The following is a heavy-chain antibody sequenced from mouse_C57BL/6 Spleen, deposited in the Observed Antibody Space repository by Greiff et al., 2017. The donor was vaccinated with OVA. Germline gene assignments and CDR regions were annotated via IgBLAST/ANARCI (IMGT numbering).Heavy chain of an antibody. D-gene: IGHD2-4*01. CDR1: GYSITSGYY. CDR3: ARWGYDYDDYYAMDY. Sequence: EVKLQESGPGLVKPSQSLSLTCSVTGYSITSGYYWNWIRQFPGNKLEWMGYISYDGSNNYNPSLKNRISITRDTSKNQFFLKLNSVTTEDTATYYCARWGYDYDDYYAMDYWGQGTSVTVSS. V-gene: IGHV3-6*01. J-gene: IGHJ4*01. CDR2: ISYDGSN.